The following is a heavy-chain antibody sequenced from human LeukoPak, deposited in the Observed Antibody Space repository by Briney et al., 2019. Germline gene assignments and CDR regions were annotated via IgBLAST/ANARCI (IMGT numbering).Heavy chain of an antibody. Sequence: GRSLRLSCAASGFTFSSYGMHWVRQAPGKRLEWVAVISNDGSTKKYADSVKGRFTISRDNSKNTLYVQMNSLRADDAAVYYCAKGRSSYPMDYIFDFWGQGTLVTVSS. D-gene: IGHD3-16*02. V-gene: IGHV3-30*18. CDR1: GFTFSSYG. CDR2: ISNDGSTK. J-gene: IGHJ4*02. CDR3: AKGRSSYPMDYIFDF.